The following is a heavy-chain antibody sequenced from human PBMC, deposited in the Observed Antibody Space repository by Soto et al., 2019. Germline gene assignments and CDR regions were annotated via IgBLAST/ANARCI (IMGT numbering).Heavy chain of an antibody. V-gene: IGHV3-23*01. CDR3: AKEKSSYFFYGLDV. D-gene: IGHD1-26*01. CDR1: GFTFRSFG. Sequence: GGSLRLSCSASGFTFRSFGMNWVRQAPGKGLEWVSGISASGDNTNYADSVRGRFTVSRVNSKNTLYLQINSLRVDDTALYYCAKEKSSYFFYGLDVWGQGTTVTVSS. CDR2: ISASGDNT. J-gene: IGHJ6*02.